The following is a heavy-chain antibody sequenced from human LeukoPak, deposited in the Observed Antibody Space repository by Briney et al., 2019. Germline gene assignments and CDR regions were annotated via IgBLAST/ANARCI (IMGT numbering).Heavy chain of an antibody. CDR1: GYTFTSYY. J-gene: IGHJ4*02. V-gene: IGHV1-46*01. CDR3: AGPYYYDSSGYYFYPPYFDY. Sequence: ASVKVSCKASGYTFTSYYMHWVRQAPGQGLEWMGIINPSGDSTSYAQKFQGRVTMTRDTSTSTVYMELSSLRSEDTAVYYCAGPYYYDSSGYYFYPPYFDYWGQGTLVTVSS. D-gene: IGHD3-22*01. CDR2: INPSGDST.